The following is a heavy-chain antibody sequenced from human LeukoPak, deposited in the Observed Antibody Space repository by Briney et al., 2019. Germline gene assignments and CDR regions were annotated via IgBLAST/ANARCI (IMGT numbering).Heavy chain of an antibody. D-gene: IGHD5-12*01. CDR3: ARGKRGYDRNFDY. J-gene: IGHJ4*02. CDR1: GFFFSTYS. CDR2: IEEHGAAF. Sequence: GGSLRLSCTASGFFFSTYSMTWVRQGPGKGLEWLAYIEEHGAAFFYSDSVKGRFTVSRDDAKQSMFLQMNSLRADDTAVYYCARGKRGYDRNFDYWGQGTLVTVSS. V-gene: IGHV3-21*05.